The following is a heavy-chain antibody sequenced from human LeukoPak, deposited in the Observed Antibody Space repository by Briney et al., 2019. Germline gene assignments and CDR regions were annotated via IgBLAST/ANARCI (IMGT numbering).Heavy chain of an antibody. J-gene: IGHJ6*03. CDR3: AKSDGLYYYDYMDV. CDR1: GVTFSNYA. CDR2: LSASGYTT. V-gene: IGHV3-23*01. Sequence: GGSLGLSCAASGVTFSNYAMSWVRQAPGKWLEWVSGLSASGYTTYYADSVKGRFTISRDNSKNTLYLQMNTLRAEDTAVYYCAKSDGLYYYDYMDVWGKGTTVTVSS.